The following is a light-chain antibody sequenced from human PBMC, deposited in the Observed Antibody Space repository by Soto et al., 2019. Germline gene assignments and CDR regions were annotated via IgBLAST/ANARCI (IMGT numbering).Light chain of an antibody. V-gene: IGKV1-39*01. Sequence: DIQMTQCPSSLSASVGDRVTITCRASQGISTYLNWYQQKPGKAPKLLIYAASSLQSVVPSRFSGSGSETDFTLTISSLQPEDFATYSCRQSNSTTWTFGQGTKVDNK. J-gene: IGKJ1*01. CDR2: AAS. CDR1: QGISTY. CDR3: RQSNSTTWT.